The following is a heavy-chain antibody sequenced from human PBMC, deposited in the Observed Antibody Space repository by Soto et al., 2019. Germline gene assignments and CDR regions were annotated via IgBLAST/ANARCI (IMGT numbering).Heavy chain of an antibody. V-gene: IGHV1-18*01. CDR1: GYTFNTYF. J-gene: IGHJ4*02. CDR3: AGDTGNSFDY. Sequence: HVQLVQSGGELKKPGASVKVSCNTSGYTFNTYFITWVRQAPGQGLEWMGWISPHNGNTNYAEKFQGRVTMTADTNTKTAYMELRNRRIDDTAVYYCAGDTGNSFDYWGQGTPVTVSS. CDR2: ISPHNGNT.